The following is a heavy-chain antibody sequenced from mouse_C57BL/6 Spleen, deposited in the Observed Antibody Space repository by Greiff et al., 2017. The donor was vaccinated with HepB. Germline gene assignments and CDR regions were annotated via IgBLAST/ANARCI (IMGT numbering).Heavy chain of an antibody. CDR1: GFNIKDDY. Sequence: VQLQQSGAELVRQGASVKLSCTASGFNIKDDYMHWVKERPEQGLEWIGWIEPENGDTEYASKFQGKASITADSSSNTAYRQLSSLTSEDTAVYYCTGYGRWFAYWGQGTLVTVSA. D-gene: IGHD2-2*01. CDR3: TGYGRWFAY. V-gene: IGHV14-4*01. CDR2: IEPENGDT. J-gene: IGHJ3*01.